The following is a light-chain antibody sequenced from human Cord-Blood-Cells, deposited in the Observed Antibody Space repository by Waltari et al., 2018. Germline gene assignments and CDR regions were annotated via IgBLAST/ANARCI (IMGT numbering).Light chain of an antibody. Sequence: QSALTQSASVSGSPGQSITISCTGTSSDVGGYNYVSWYQQHPGKAPKLMIYEVSNRPSAVSNRCSGSKSGNTASLTISGLQAEDEADYYCSSYTSSSTYVFGTGTKVTVL. CDR1: SSDVGGYNY. CDR3: SSYTSSSTYV. CDR2: EVS. J-gene: IGLJ1*01. V-gene: IGLV2-14*01.